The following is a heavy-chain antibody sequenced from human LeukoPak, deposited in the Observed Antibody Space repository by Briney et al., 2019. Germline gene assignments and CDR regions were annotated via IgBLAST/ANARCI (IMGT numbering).Heavy chain of an antibody. J-gene: IGHJ4*02. D-gene: IGHD3-10*01. CDR1: GFTFSNYG. CDR3: ARAWASMVRGVINPDC. V-gene: IGHV3-33*01. Sequence: GRSLRLSCAASGFTFSNYGMHWVRQAPGKGLEWVAVIWYDGSNKYYADSVKGRFTISRDNSKNTLYLQMDSLRAEDTSIYYCARAWASMVRGVINPDCWGQGTLVTVSS. CDR2: IWYDGSNK.